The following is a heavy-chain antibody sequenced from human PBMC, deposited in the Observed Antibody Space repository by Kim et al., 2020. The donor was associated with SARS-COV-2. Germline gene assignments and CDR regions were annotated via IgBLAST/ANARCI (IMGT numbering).Heavy chain of an antibody. J-gene: IGHJ6*02. V-gene: IGHV3-23*03. Sequence: GGSLRLSCAASGFTFSSYAMSWVRQAPGKGLEWVSVIYSGGSSTYYADSVKGRFTISRDNSKNTLYLQMNSLRAEDTAVYYCAKKKSMTVTAYGMDVWGQGTTVTVSS. D-gene: IGHD2-21*02. CDR2: IYSGGSST. CDR3: AKKKSMTVTAYGMDV. CDR1: GFTFSSYA.